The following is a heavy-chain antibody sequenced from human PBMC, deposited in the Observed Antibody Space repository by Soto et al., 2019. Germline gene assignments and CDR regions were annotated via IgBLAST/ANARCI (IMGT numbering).Heavy chain of an antibody. CDR3: ARPDGYCTSTTCYINWFDH. D-gene: IGHD2-2*02. CDR1: GYNFSNHW. CDR2: IYPGDSDT. Sequence: GEALKISCKGSGYNFSNHWIGWVRQMPGRGLEWMGIIYPGDSDTRYSPSFQGQVSISAVTSISSAYLQWSSLKASDTAVYYCARPDGYCTSTTCYINWFDHWGQGTLVTVSS. J-gene: IGHJ5*02. V-gene: IGHV5-51*01.